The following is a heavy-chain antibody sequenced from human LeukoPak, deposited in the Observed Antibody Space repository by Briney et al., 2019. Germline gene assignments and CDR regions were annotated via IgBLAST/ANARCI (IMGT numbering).Heavy chain of an antibody. Sequence: ASVKVSCKAFGYTFTSNYMHWVRQAPGQGPEWMGVISPSGGSTTYAQKFQGRVTLTRDMSTSTDYLELSSLRSEDTAVYYCARGFGGPYYYYYYMDVWGKGTTVTVSS. CDR2: ISPSGGST. D-gene: IGHD3-16*01. V-gene: IGHV1-46*01. J-gene: IGHJ6*03. CDR3: ARGFGGPYYYYYYMDV. CDR1: GYTFTSNY.